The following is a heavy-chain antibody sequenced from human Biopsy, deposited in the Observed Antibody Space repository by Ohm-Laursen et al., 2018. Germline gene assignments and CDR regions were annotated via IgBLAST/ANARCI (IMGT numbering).Heavy chain of an antibody. D-gene: IGHD4-23*01. CDR3: ARDTRWSPYHMDV. V-gene: IGHV3-11*01. J-gene: IGHJ6*02. CDR1: GFPFSDYY. CDR2: ISSGGATI. Sequence: LRLSCTASGFPFSDYYMRWIRQAPGKGLEWVSYISSGGATIYYADSVKGRFTISRDNAKNSLYLQMNSLRADDTAVYYCARDTRWSPYHMDVWGQGTTVTVSS.